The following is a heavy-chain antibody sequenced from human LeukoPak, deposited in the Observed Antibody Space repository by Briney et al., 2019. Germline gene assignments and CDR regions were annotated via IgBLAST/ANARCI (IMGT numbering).Heavy chain of an antibody. D-gene: IGHD3-3*01. CDR2: IKPDGSET. CDR3: ARDRSISGVVTIDF. V-gene: IGHV3-7*01. J-gene: IGHJ4*02. CDR1: GFTFSKSW. Sequence: PGGSLRLSCAASGFTFSKSWMTWVRQAPGQGLEWVANIKPDGSETYYVDSVMGRLTISRGNAKNSVYLQMNSLRAEDTAVYYCARDRSISGVVTIDFWGQGTLVTVSS.